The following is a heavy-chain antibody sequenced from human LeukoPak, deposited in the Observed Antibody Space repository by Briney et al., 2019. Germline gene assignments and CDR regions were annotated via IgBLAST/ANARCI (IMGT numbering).Heavy chain of an antibody. CDR1: GYTFTSYG. J-gene: IGHJ4*02. D-gene: IGHD2-2*01. CDR2: ISAYNGNT. CDR3: ARDKNVVPAALDY. Sequence: ASVKVSCKASGYTFTSYGISWVRQAPGQGLEWMGWISAYNGNTNYAQKFQGWVTMTRDTSISTAYMELSRLRSDDTAVYYCARDKNVVPAALDYWGQGTLVTVSS. V-gene: IGHV1-18*01.